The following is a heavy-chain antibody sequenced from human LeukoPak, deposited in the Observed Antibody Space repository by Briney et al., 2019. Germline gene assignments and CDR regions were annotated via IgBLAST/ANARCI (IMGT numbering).Heavy chain of an antibody. D-gene: IGHD5-12*01. V-gene: IGHV4-30-2*01. CDR3: ARVVDPRSYYYMDV. CDR2: IYHSGST. J-gene: IGHJ6*03. CDR1: GGSISSGGYY. Sequence: SETLSLTCTVSGGSISSGGYYWSWIRQPPGKGLEWIGYIYHSGSTYYNPSLKSRVTISVDRSKNQFSLKLSSVTAADTAVYSCARVVDPRSYYYMDVWGKGTTVTVSS.